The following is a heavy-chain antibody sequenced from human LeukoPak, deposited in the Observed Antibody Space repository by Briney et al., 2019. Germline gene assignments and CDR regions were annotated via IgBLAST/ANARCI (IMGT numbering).Heavy chain of an antibody. D-gene: IGHD2-15*01. CDR2: ISSSSSYI. Sequence: GGSLRLSCAASGFTFSSYAMGWVRQAPGKGLEWVSSISSSSSYIYYADSVKGRFTISRDNSKNTLYLQMNSLRAEDTAVYYCAKDPVVVAATHDYWGQGTLVTVSS. V-gene: IGHV3-23*01. CDR1: GFTFSSYA. J-gene: IGHJ4*02. CDR3: AKDPVVVAATHDY.